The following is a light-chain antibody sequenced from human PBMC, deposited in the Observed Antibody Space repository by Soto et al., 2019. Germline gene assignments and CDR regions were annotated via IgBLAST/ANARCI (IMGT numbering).Light chain of an antibody. Sequence: DIQMTQSPSSLSASVGDRVTITCQASQDISNYLNWYQQKPGKAPKLLIYDACNLETGVPSRFSGSVSGTDFTFTISSLQPEDIATYYCQQYDNLPPIFCGGTKVEIK. CDR3: QQYDNLPPI. CDR2: DAC. V-gene: IGKV1-33*01. J-gene: IGKJ4*01. CDR1: QDISNY.